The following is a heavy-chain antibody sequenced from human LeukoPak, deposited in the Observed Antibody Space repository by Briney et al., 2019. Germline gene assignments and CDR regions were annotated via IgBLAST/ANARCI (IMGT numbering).Heavy chain of an antibody. D-gene: IGHD2-15*01. CDR3: ARGGSYSPAQIYGMDV. J-gene: IGHJ6*04. CDR2: INSDGSST. V-gene: IGHV3-74*01. Sequence: GGSLRLSCAASGFTFSSYWMHWVRQAPGKELVWVSRINSDGSSTSYADSVKGRFTISRDNAKNTLYLQMNSLRAEDTAVYYCARGGSYSPAQIYGMDVWGKGTTVTVSS. CDR1: GFTFSSYW.